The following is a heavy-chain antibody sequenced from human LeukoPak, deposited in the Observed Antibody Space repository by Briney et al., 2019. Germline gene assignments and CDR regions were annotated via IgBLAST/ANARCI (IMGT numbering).Heavy chain of an antibody. CDR2: IGGTI. D-gene: IGHD5-12*01. J-gene: IGHJ4*02. CDR1: GFSLSDYY. V-gene: IGHV3-11*04. CDR3: ARGDGYAQRD. Sequence: PGGSLRLSCVASGFSLSDYYMSWIRQAPGKGLEWVSYIGGTIYYADSVKGRLTISRDNAKNTLYLQMNSLRVEDTAVYYCARGDGYAQRDWGQGTLVTVPS.